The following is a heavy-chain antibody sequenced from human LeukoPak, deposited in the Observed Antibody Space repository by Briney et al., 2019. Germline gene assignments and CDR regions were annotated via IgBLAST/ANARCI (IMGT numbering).Heavy chain of an antibody. Sequence: GASVKVSCKASGYTFTGYYMHWVRQAPGQGLEWMGWINPNSGGTNYAQKLQGRVTMTTDTSTSTAYMELRSLRSDDTAVYYCAREDYYDSSGYYGRQQSDYWGQGTWSPSPQ. CDR1: GYTFTGYY. J-gene: IGHJ4*02. CDR2: INPNSGGT. CDR3: AREDYYDSSGYYGRQQSDY. D-gene: IGHD3-22*01. V-gene: IGHV1-2*02.